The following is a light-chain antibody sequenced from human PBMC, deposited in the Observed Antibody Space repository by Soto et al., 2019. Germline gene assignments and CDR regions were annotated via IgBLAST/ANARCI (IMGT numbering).Light chain of an antibody. J-gene: IGKJ4*01. CDR2: AAS. Sequence: DIKMTLSPSSVPASVGPSAAILCRASQGISSWLAWYQQKQGKAPKLLIYAASSLQSGVPSRFSGSGYGTDVTLTISSLQTEDFATYYCQQANSFPLTFGGGTKVDIK. CDR3: QQANSFPLT. V-gene: IGKV1-12*01. CDR1: QGISSW.